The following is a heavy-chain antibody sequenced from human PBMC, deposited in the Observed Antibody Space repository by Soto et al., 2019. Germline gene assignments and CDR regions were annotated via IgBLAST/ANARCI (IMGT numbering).Heavy chain of an antibody. CDR3: ARMESFGSLNWFDP. J-gene: IGHJ5*02. D-gene: IGHD5-18*01. CDR2: MNPGSGDT. CDR1: GYTFTHND. Sequence: QVQLVQSGAEVKKPGASVKVSCKASGYTFTHNDVSWVRQATGQGLEWMGGMNPGSGDTGYAQKFQGRVTMTRDISIATAYMELNSLTSEDTAIYYCARMESFGSLNWFDPWGQGSLVTVSS. V-gene: IGHV1-8*02.